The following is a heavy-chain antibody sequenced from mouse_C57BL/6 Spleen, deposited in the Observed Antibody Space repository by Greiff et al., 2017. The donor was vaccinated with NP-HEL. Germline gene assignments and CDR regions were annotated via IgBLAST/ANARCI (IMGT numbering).Heavy chain of an antibody. CDR1: GYTFTDHT. D-gene: IGHD2-5*01. J-gene: IGHJ4*01. Sequence: QVQLQQSDAELVKPGASVKISCKVSGYTFTDHTIHWMKQRPEQGLEWIGYIYPRDGSTKYNEKFEGKATLTADKSSSTDYMQLNSLTSEDSAVYFCARRDYSNYHYYYAMDYWGQGTSVTVSS. V-gene: IGHV1-78*01. CDR3: ARRDYSNYHYYYAMDY. CDR2: IYPRDGST.